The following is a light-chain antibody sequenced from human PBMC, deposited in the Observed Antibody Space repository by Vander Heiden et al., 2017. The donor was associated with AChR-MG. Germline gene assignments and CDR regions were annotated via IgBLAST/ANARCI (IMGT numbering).Light chain of an antibody. Sequence: QPVLTQPPSVSGVPGQRGPIPCTGRDSNIRAGHSVHWYHQVPGTAPKLLIDDNSFRPSRVPDRFSASKSGTAASLAITGLQAEDEADYYCHSYDSSLGGSWVFGGGTKLTVL. V-gene: IGLV1-40*01. CDR1: DSNIRAGHS. CDR2: DNS. CDR3: HSYDSSLGGSWV. J-gene: IGLJ3*02.